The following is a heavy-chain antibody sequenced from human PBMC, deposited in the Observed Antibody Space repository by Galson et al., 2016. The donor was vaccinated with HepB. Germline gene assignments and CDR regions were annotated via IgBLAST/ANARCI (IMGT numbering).Heavy chain of an antibody. CDR3: AKDRLSGHGDYSWGIFDI. CDR2: ISASGGSK. V-gene: IGHV3-23*01. Sequence: LRLSCAGSGLSLSPYAMSWGRQAPGKGLEWVSGISASGGSKTYADSVGGRFIISRDNSNNKLFLQMNSLTTEDTAIYFCAKDRLSGHGDYSWGIFDIWGRGTEVTVSS. CDR1: GLSLSPYA. D-gene: IGHD4-17*01. J-gene: IGHJ3*02.